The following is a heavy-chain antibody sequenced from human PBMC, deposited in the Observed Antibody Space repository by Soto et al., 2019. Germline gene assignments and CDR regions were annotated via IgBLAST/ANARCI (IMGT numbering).Heavy chain of an antibody. J-gene: IGHJ3*02. V-gene: IGHV4-31*03. CDR3: ARVKGTKGYCSSTSRPYGPPDAFDI. D-gene: IGHD2-2*01. CDR1: GGSISSGGYY. CDR2: IYYSGST. Sequence: PSETLSLTCTVSGGSISSGGYYWSWIRQHPGKGLEWIGYIYYSGSTYYNPSLKSRVTISVDTSKNQFSLKLSSVTAADTAVYYCARVKGTKGYCSSTSRPYGPPDAFDIWGQGTMVTVSS.